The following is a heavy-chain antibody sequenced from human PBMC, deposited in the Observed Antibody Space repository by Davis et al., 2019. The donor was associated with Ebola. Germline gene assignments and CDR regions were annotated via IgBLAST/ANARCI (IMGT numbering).Heavy chain of an antibody. CDR1: GYTFTGYN. CDR2: IISNSGDT. CDR3: ARGHNYAHEY. J-gene: IGHJ4*02. V-gene: IGHV1-2*06. Sequence: ASVKVSCKASGYTFTGYNMHWVRQAPGQGLEWMGRIISNSGDTNYAQNFQGRVTMTRDTSISTAYMELSRLTSDDTAVYYCARGHNYAHEYWGQGTLVTVSS. D-gene: IGHD1-1*01.